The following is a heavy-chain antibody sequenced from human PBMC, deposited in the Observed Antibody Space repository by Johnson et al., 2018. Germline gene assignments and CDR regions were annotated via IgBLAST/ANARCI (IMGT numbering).Heavy chain of an antibody. V-gene: IGHV3-9*01. CDR3: AKDQGPWVKNDAFDM. CDR2: IDWNSRNL. CDR1: GFTFDNYA. Sequence: EVQLLESGGGLGQPGRSXRLSCAASGFTFDNYAMHCVRQTPEKGLEWVSGIDWNSRNLVYAAPVRGRFTISSDTANNPLYLDMKSLRPEDTALYYCAKDQGPWVKNDAFDMWGQGTVVIVSS. D-gene: IGHD3-22*01. J-gene: IGHJ3*02.